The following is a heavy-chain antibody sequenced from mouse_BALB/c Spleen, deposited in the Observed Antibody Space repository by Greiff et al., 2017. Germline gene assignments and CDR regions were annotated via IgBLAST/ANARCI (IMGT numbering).Heavy chain of an antibody. J-gene: IGHJ3*01. CDR1: GFTFSNYW. D-gene: IGHD1-2*01. V-gene: IGHV6-6*02. CDR3: TSGYFAY. Sequence: EVKLVESGGGLVQPGGSMKLSCVASGFTFSNYWMNWVRQSPEKGLEWVAEIRLKSNNYATHYAESVKGRFTISRDDSKSSVYLQMNNLRAEDTGIYYCTSGYFAYWGQGTLVTVSA. CDR2: IRLKSNNYAT.